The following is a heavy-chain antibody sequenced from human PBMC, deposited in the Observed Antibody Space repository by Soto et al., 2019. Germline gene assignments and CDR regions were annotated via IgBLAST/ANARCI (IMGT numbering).Heavy chain of an antibody. D-gene: IGHD3-10*01. CDR3: AGAYYYGSGRGRSMDV. CDR2: MFDSGST. V-gene: IGHV4-61*01. CDR1: GGSVSSGRYY. J-gene: IGHJ6*02. Sequence: QVQLQESGPGLVKASETLSLTCTVSGGSVSSGRYYWSWIRQPPGKGLEWIGYMFDSGSTNYNPSLRSRVTIAVDTSKNQFSLKLSSVTAADTAVYYCAGAYYYGSGRGRSMDVWGQGTTVTVSS.